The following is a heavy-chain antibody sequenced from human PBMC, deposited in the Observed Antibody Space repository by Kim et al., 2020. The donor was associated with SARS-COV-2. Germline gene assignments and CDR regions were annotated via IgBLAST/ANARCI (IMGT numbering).Heavy chain of an antibody. D-gene: IGHD2-15*01. CDR3: ARDVVDIVVVVAVTGAFDI. CDR2: INHSGST. Sequence: SETLSLTCAVYGGSFSGYYWSWIRQPPGKGLEWIGEINHSGSTNYNPSLKSRVTISVDTSKNQFSLKLSSVTAADTAVYYCARDVVDIVVVVAVTGAFDIWGQGTMVTVSS. J-gene: IGHJ3*02. CDR1: GGSFSGYY. V-gene: IGHV4-34*01.